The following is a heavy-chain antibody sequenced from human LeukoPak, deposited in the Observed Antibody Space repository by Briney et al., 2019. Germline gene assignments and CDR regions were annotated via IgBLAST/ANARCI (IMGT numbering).Heavy chain of an antibody. D-gene: IGHD6-13*01. Sequence: GESLKISGKDSGYRFVTYWSVGLGRIPGKGLNGMGIIYDGESDTGYRTSFQGQVTISADKYISTAYLQWSRLKASDAAMYYCARRPAAAGPGYWFDPWGQGTLVTVS. V-gene: IGHV5-51*01. CDR3: ARRPAAAGPGYWFDP. CDR2: IYDGESDT. J-gene: IGHJ5*02. CDR1: GYRFVTYW.